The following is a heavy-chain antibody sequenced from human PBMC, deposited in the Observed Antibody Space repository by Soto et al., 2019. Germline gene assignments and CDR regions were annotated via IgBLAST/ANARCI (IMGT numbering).Heavy chain of an antibody. CDR1: GYTLTELS. D-gene: IGHD4-17*01. CDR2: FDPEDGET. J-gene: IGHJ6*02. Sequence: ASVKVSCKVSGYTLTELSMHWVRQAPGKGLEWMGGFDPEDGETIYAQKFQGRVTMTEDTSTDTAYMELRSLRSEDTAVYYCETGGGTVTTDSYYYYGMDVWGQGTTVTVSS. CDR3: ETGGGTVTTDSYYYYGMDV. V-gene: IGHV1-24*01.